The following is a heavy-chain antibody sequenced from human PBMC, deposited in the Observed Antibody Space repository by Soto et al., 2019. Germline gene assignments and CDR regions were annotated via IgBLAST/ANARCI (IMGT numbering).Heavy chain of an antibody. J-gene: IGHJ6*02. Sequence: PGGSLRLSCAASGFTFSSYAMRWVRQAPGKGLEYVSAISSNGGSTYYANSVKGRFTISRDNSKNTLYLQMGSLRAEDMAVYYCAREGDNVLRFLEWFFSGMDVWGQGTTVTVSS. CDR3: AREGDNVLRFLEWFFSGMDV. CDR1: GFTFSSYA. D-gene: IGHD3-3*01. V-gene: IGHV3-64*01. CDR2: ISSNGGST.